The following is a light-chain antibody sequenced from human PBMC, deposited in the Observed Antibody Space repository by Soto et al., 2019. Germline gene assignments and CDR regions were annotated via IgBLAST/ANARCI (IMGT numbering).Light chain of an antibody. J-gene: IGKJ1*01. CDR2: KAA. V-gene: IGKV1-5*03. CDR1: QSITDS. Sequence: DIQMTQSPSTLSASVGDRVTITCRASQSITDSLAWYQQKPGKAPKLLIYKAATLERGVPSRFSGSGSGTEFTLAIISLQPDDFATYYCQQYESYSWTFGQGTKVEVK. CDR3: QQYESYSWT.